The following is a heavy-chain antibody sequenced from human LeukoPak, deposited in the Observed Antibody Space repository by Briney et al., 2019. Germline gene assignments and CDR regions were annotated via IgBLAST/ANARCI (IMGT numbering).Heavy chain of an antibody. V-gene: IGHV3-66*01. CDR1: GFTVSSNY. D-gene: IGHD4-17*01. J-gene: IGHJ4*02. CDR2: IYSGGST. Sequence: GGSLRLSCAASGFTVSSNYMSWVRQAPGKGLEWVSIIYSGGSTYYADSVKGRFTISRDNSKNTLYLQMNSLRAEDTAVYYCARSHYGDYDLDYWGQGTLVTVSS. CDR3: ARSHYGDYDLDY.